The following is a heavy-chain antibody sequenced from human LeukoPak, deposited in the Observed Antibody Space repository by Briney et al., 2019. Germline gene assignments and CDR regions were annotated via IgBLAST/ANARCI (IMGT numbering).Heavy chain of an antibody. CDR2: IYYSGST. D-gene: IGHD1-26*01. J-gene: IGHJ4*02. V-gene: IGHV4-59*01. CDR1: GGSISSYY. CDR3: ARLYSGSYPSY. Sequence: SETLSLTCTVSGGSISSYYWSWIRQPPGKGLEWIGNIYYSGSTNYNPSLKSRVTISVDTSKNQFSLKLSSVTAADTAVYYCARLYSGSYPSYWGQGTLVTVSS.